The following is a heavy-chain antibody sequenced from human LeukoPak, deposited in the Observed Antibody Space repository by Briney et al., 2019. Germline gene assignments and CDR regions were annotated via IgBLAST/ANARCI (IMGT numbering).Heavy chain of an antibody. CDR2: INPNSGGT. J-gene: IGHJ4*02. CDR1: GYTFTGYY. CDR3: ARDPYGGNSGSWLDY. V-gene: IGHV1-2*02. Sequence: ASVKVSCKAPGYTFTGYYMHWVRQAPGQGLEWMGWINPNSGGTNYAQKFQGRVTMTRDTSISTAYMELSRLRSDDTAVYYCARDPYGGNSGSWLDYWGQGTLVTVSS. D-gene: IGHD4-23*01.